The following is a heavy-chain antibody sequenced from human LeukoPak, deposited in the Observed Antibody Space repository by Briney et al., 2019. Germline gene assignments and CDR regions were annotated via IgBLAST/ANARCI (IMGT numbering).Heavy chain of an antibody. CDR2: ISSSSFFI. V-gene: IGHV3-21*01. CDR3: ARRVVPAATHDY. J-gene: IGHJ4*02. D-gene: IGHD2-2*01. CDR1: GFTFSTYT. Sequence: GGSLRLSCVASGFTFSTYTMNWVRQAPGKGLEWVSSISSSSFFISYADSVKGRFTISRDNAKNSLYLQMKSLRAEDTAVYYCARRVVPAATHDYWGQGTLVTVSS.